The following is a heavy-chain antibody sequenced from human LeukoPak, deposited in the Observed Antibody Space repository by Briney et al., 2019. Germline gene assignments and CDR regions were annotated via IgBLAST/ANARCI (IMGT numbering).Heavy chain of an antibody. CDR3: ARTRVPGSYSPKGPFDY. D-gene: IGHD1-26*01. V-gene: IGHV4-39*07. J-gene: IGHJ4*02. CDR2: MYYSGSI. Sequence: SETLSLTCTVSGGSISSSSYYWGWIRQPPSKGLEWIGSMYYSGSIFYNPSLKSRVTISINTSKNQFSLKVSSVTVADTAVYYCARTRVPGSYSPKGPFDYWGQGTLVTVSS. CDR1: GGSISSSSYY.